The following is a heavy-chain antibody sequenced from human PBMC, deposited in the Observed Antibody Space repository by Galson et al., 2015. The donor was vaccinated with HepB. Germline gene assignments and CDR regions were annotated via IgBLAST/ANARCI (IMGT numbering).Heavy chain of an antibody. CDR3: ARHSDSSGWFYWFDP. Sequence: ETLSLTCTVSGGSISSFYWSWIRQPPGKGLEWIGYIYYTGSTDYNPSLKSRVTISVDTSKNQFSLNLSSVTAADTAVYYCARHSDSSGWFYWFDPWGQGTLVTVSS. CDR1: GGSISSFY. V-gene: IGHV4-59*08. D-gene: IGHD6-19*01. CDR2: IYYTGST. J-gene: IGHJ5*02.